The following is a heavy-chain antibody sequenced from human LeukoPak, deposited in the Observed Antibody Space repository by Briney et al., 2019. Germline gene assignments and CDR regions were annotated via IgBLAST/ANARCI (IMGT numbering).Heavy chain of an antibody. J-gene: IGHJ6*02. Sequence: GRSLRLFCAASGFIFSSYCMSWVRQAPGKGLEWVANIKQEGSEKYYVESVKGRFTISRDNAKNSLYLQMNSLRAEDTAVYYCARHYDILTGAPSYYYGMDVWGQGTTVTVSS. CDR3: ARHYDILTGAPSYYYGMDV. V-gene: IGHV3-7*01. D-gene: IGHD3-9*01. CDR2: IKQEGSEK. CDR1: GFIFSSYC.